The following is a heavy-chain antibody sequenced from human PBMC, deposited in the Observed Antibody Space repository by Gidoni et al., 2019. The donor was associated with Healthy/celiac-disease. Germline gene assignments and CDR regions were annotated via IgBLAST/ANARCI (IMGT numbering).Heavy chain of an antibody. V-gene: IGHV3-33*01. J-gene: IGHJ4*02. CDR2: IWYDGSNK. D-gene: IGHD3-22*01. CDR3: ASETYYYDSSGYYSMGQVDY. CDR1: GLTFSSYG. Sequence: QVQLVESGGGVVQPGRSLRLSCAASGLTFSSYGMHWVRQAPGKGLEWVAVIWYDGSNKYYADSVKGRFTISRDNSKNTLYLQMNSLRAEDTAVYYCASETYYYDSSGYYSMGQVDYWGQGTLVTVSS.